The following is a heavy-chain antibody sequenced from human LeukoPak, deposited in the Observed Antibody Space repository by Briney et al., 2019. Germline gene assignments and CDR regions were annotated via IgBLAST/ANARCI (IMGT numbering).Heavy chain of an antibody. D-gene: IGHD4-11*01. J-gene: IGHJ4*02. V-gene: IGHV3-21*01. Sequence: GGSLRLSCAASGFSFSSYDMNWVRQAPGKGLEWVSSISRSSTYIHYADSLMGRFTVSRDNAKNSLYLQLNGLRAEDSAVYYCASSSHSTAIIHFDNWGQGTMVAVSS. CDR1: GFSFSSYD. CDR3: ASSSHSTAIIHFDN. CDR2: ISRSSTYI.